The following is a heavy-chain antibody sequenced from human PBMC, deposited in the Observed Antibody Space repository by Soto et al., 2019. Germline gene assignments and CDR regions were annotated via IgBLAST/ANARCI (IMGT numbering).Heavy chain of an antibody. J-gene: IGHJ4*02. Sequence: SETLSLTCTVSGGSISSSSYYWGWVRQSPGKGLEWIGSIYYAGDTQYNPSLKSRVTLSVDRSNNQFSLKVTSVTAADTAVYFCARQDATMGYYAFWSGFPVAHWGQGTLVTVSS. CDR2: IYYAGDT. V-gene: IGHV4-39*01. D-gene: IGHD3-3*01. CDR1: GGSISSSSYY. CDR3: ARQDATMGYYAFWSGFPVAH.